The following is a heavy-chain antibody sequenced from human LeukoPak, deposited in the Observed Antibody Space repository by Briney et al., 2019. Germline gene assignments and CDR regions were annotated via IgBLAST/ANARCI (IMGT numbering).Heavy chain of an antibody. V-gene: IGHV3-30*02. J-gene: IGHJ6*03. CDR3: AKVLPLTFYYMDV. D-gene: IGHD4/OR15-4a*01. CDR2: IRFDGGDK. CDR1: GVTFGTYG. Sequence: PGGSLRFSCVASGVTFGTYGLHWVRQAPGKGLEWVAFIRFDGGDKSYADSVKGRFTISRDNSKNTLYLQMNSLRVEDTAIYYCAKVLPLTFYYMDVWGKGTTVTVSS.